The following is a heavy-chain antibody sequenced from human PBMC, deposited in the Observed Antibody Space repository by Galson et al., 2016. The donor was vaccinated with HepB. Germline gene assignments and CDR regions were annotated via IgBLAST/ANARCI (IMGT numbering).Heavy chain of an antibody. Sequence: PALVKPTQTLTLTCTFSGFSLSTSGVGVAWIRQPPGKALEWLALIYWDDDKRYSPSLKSRLTITKDTSKNQVVLTMTNMDPVGTATYYCVYRRLIVVVPAAAVGWFDPWGQGTLVTVSS. CDR2: IYWDDDK. V-gene: IGHV2-5*02. D-gene: IGHD2-2*01. CDR1: GFSLSTSGVG. CDR3: VYRRLIVVVPAAAVGWFDP. J-gene: IGHJ5*02.